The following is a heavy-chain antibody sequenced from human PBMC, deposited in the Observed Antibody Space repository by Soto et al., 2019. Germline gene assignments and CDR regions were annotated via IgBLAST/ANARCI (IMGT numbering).Heavy chain of an antibody. Sequence: QVQLVESGGGVVQPGRSLRLSCAASGFTFSSYGMHWVRQAPGKGLEWVAVIWYDGSNKYYADSVKGRFTISRDNSKNTLYLQMNSLRAEDTAVYYCARWMSIAARPGMDVWGQGTTVTVSS. CDR3: ARWMSIAARPGMDV. D-gene: IGHD6-6*01. J-gene: IGHJ6*02. CDR1: GFTFSSYG. V-gene: IGHV3-33*01. CDR2: IWYDGSNK.